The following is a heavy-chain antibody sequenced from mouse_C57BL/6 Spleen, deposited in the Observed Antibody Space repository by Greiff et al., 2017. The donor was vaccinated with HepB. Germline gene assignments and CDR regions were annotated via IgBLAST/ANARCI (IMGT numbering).Heavy chain of an antibody. CDR1: GYTFTSYT. D-gene: IGHD2-3*01. V-gene: IGHV1-4*01. CDR3: AREDGYHLYAMDY. Sequence: QVQLKESGAELARPGASVKMSCKASGYTFTSYTMHWVKQRPGQGLEWIGYINPSSGYTKYNQKFKDKATLTADKSSSTAYMQLSSLTSEDSAVYYCAREDGYHLYAMDYWGQGTSVTVSS. CDR2: INPSSGYT. J-gene: IGHJ4*01.